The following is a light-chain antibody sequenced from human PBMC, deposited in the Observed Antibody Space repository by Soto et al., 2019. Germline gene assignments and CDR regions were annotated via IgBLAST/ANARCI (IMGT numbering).Light chain of an antibody. Sequence: EIVMTQSPATLSVSPGERATLSYRASQTVGTNLAWYQQKPGQTPRLLISGASARATGLPARFSGSGSGTEFTLTISSLQSEDFAVYYCQQYHNWPQTFGQGTKVEIK. CDR3: QQYHNWPQT. CDR2: GAS. J-gene: IGKJ1*01. CDR1: QTVGTN. V-gene: IGKV3-15*01.